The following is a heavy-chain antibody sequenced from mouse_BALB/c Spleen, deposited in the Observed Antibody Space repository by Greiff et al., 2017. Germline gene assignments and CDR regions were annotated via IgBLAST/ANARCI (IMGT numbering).Heavy chain of an antibody. D-gene: IGHD1-1*01. CDR2: IDPENGDT. CDR3: IPGLFRGRAWFAD. V-gene: IGHV14-4*02. CDR1: GFNFNDYY. Sequence: VQLQQSGAELVRSGASVKLSCTASGFNFNDYYMHWVKQRPEQGLEWIGWIDPENGDTDYAPKFQGKATMTADTSSNTAYLQLSSLTSEDTAVYYCIPGLFRGRAWFADWGQGTLVTVSA. J-gene: IGHJ3*01.